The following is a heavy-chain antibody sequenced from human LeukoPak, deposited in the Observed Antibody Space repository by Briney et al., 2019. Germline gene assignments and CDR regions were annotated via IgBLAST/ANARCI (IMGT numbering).Heavy chain of an antibody. CDR2: INPNSGGT. CDR1: GYTFTGYY. Sequence: ASVKVSCKASGYTFTGYYMHWVRQAPGQGLEWMGWINPNSGGTNYAQKLQGRVTMTRDTSISTAYMELSRLRSDDTAVYYCARAEPLWLGEFDYWGQGTLVTVSS. J-gene: IGHJ4*02. D-gene: IGHD3-10*01. CDR3: ARAEPLWLGEFDY. V-gene: IGHV1-2*02.